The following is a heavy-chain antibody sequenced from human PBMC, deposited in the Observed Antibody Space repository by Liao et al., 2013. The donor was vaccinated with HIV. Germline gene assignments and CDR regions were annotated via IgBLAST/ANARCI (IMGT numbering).Heavy chain of an antibody. CDR2: IIHSGST. D-gene: IGHD2-15*01. CDR3: ARGRLYCSGGSCYRYFDY. Sequence: QVQLQQWGAGLLKPSETLSLTCAVYGGSFSGYYWSWIRQPPGKGLEWIGEIIHSGSTNYNPSLKSRVTISVDTSKNQFSLKLTSVTAADTAVYYCARGRLYCSGGSCYRYFDYWAREPWSPSPQ. J-gene: IGHJ4*02. CDR1: GGSFSGYY. V-gene: IGHV4-34*01.